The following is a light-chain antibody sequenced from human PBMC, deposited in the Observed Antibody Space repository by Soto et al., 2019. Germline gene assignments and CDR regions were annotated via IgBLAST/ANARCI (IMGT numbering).Light chain of an antibody. J-gene: IGKJ1*01. CDR2: DAS. CDR1: QSIDNW. V-gene: IGKV1-5*01. Sequence: DIHMTQSPSTLSASVGYRFTITCRASQSIDNWLAWYQQKPGKAPRLLIYDASRLESGVPSRFSGSGSGTDFTLTITGLQPDDFETYYCQQFDTFFWTFGPGTKVDIK. CDR3: QQFDTFFWT.